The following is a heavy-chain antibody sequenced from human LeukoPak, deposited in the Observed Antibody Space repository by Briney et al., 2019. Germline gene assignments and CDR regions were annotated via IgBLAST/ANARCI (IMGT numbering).Heavy chain of an antibody. V-gene: IGHV1-46*01. CDR1: RYTFTSYY. Sequence: GASVKVSSKASRYTFTSYYMHWVRQAPGQGLEWVGIVNPSGGSTSYAQKCQGRVTMTRDTSTSTVYMELSSLRSEDTAVYYCARGETYYYDSSGYYLLVWGQGTLVTVSS. CDR3: ARGETYYYDSSGYYLLV. CDR2: VNPSGGST. D-gene: IGHD3-22*01. J-gene: IGHJ4*02.